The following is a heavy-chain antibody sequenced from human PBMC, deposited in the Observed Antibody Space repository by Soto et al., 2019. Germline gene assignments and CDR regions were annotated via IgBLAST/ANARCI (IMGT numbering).Heavy chain of an antibody. CDR2: ISGSGGST. Sequence: PGGSLRLSCASPGFTFSSYAMRWVRQAPGKGLEWVSAISGSGGSTYYADSVKGRFTISRDNSKNTVYLQMNSLRGEDTAVYSCARRGSGSYYDYWGQGT. V-gene: IGHV3-23*01. J-gene: IGHJ4*02. D-gene: IGHD1-26*01. CDR3: ARRGSGSYYDY. CDR1: GFTFSSYA.